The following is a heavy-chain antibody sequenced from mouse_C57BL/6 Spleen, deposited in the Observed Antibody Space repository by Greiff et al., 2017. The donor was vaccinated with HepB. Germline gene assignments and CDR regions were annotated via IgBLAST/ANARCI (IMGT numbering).Heavy chain of an antibody. CDR3: ASSTVVAGDWYFDV. Sequence: QVQLQQPGAELVRPGSSVKLSCKASGYTFTSYWMHWVKQRPIQGLEWIGNIDPSDSETHYNQKFKDKATLTVDKSSSTAYMQLSSLTSEDSAVYYSASSTVVAGDWYFDVWGTGTTVTVSS. CDR2: IDPSDSET. D-gene: IGHD1-1*01. J-gene: IGHJ1*03. CDR1: GYTFTSYW. V-gene: IGHV1-52*01.